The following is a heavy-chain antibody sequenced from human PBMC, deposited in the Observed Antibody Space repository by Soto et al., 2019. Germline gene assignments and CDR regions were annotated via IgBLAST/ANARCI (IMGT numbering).Heavy chain of an antibody. D-gene: IGHD3-10*01. CDR2: INAGNGNT. CDR1: GYTFTSYA. J-gene: IGHJ6*02. V-gene: IGHV1-3*05. CDR3: ARDPSYGSAPFDMDV. Sequence: QVQLVQSGAEEKKPGASVKVSCKASGYTFTSYAMHWVRQAPGQRLEWMGWINAGNGNTKYSQKFQGRVTITRDTSASTAYMELSSLRSEDTAVYYCARDPSYGSAPFDMDVWGQGTTVTVSS.